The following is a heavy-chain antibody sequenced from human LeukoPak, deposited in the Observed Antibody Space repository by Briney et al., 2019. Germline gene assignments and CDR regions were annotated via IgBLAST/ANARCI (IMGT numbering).Heavy chain of an antibody. D-gene: IGHD6-19*01. CDR1: GGSISSGGYY. CDR2: IYYSWSA. V-gene: IGHV4-31*03. J-gene: IGHJ4*02. CDR3: ARARALQQWMGGYFDY. Sequence: SETLSLTCTVSGGSISSGGYYWSWIRQHPGKGLEWIGYIYYSWSAYYNPSLKSRFTISVDTSKHQFSLKLRSVTAADTAVYYCARARALQQWMGGYFDYWGQGTLLNVSS.